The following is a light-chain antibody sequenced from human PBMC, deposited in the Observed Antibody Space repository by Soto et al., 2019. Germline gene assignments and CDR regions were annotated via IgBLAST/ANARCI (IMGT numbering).Light chain of an antibody. CDR3: QQYDNLPLT. J-gene: IGKJ3*01. CDR1: QSVGSN. Sequence: ERVIAQSPPTLSVSPGERAPLSWRASQSVGSNLAWYQQKPGQAPRLLIFGASSRATGVPARFSGSGSGTEFTLTINSLQSEDFAVYFCQQYDNLPLTFGPGTKVDIK. CDR2: GAS. V-gene: IGKV3-15*01.